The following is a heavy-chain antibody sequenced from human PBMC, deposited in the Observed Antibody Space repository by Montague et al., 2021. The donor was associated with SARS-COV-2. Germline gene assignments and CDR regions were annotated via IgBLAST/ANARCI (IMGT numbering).Heavy chain of an antibody. V-gene: IGHV4-39*01. CDR2: IYYSGST. CDR1: GGSISSSSYY. Sequence: SETLSLTCTVSGGSISSSSYYWGWIRQPPGKGLEWIGSIYYSGSTYYNPSLKSRVTISVDTSKNQFSLKLSSVTAADTAVYYCATYYDILTGYYIDAFDIWGQGTMVTVSS. J-gene: IGHJ3*02. D-gene: IGHD3-9*01. CDR3: ATYYDILTGYYIDAFDI.